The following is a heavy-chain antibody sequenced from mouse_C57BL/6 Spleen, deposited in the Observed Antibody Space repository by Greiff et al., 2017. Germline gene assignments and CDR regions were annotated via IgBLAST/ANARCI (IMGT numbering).Heavy chain of an antibody. Sequence: QVQLQQPGAELVKPGASVKMSCKASGYTFTSYWITWVKQRPGQGLAWIGDIYPGSGSTNYNEKFKSKATLTVATSSSTAYMQLSRLTSEDSAVYYGARGNGNVCDDGYYFDYWGQGTTLTVSS. J-gene: IGHJ2*01. CDR1: GYTFTSYW. D-gene: IGHD2-12*01. V-gene: IGHV1-55*01. CDR2: IYPGSGST. CDR3: ARGNGNVCDDGYYFDY.